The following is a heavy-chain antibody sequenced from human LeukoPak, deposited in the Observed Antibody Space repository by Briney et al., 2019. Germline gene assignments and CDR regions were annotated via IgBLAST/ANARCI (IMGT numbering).Heavy chain of an antibody. Sequence: SETLSLTCTVSGGSISSYYWSWIRQPPGKGLEWIGFIYYSGSTNYNPSLKSRVTISVDTSKNQFSLKLSSVTAADTAVYYCARGGMENDFWSGYLQSYFNRPHYYYMDVWGKGTTVTVSS. J-gene: IGHJ6*03. CDR1: GGSISSYY. V-gene: IGHV4-59*01. D-gene: IGHD3-3*01. CDR3: ARGGMENDFWSGYLQSYFNRPHYYYMDV. CDR2: IYYSGST.